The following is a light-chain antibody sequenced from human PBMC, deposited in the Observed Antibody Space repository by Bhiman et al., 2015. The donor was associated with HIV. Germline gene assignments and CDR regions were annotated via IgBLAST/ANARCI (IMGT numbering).Light chain of an antibody. J-gene: IGLJ2*01. CDR3: QSYDSSLHVVV. Sequence: QSALTQPASVSGSPGQSITISCTGTSSDVGGYNYVSWYQQHPGKAPKLMIYDVSNRPSGVPDRFSTSRSGTSASLAITGLQAEDEADFYCQSYDSSLHVVVFGGGTELTV. CDR2: DVS. CDR1: SSDVGGYNY. V-gene: IGLV2-14*03.